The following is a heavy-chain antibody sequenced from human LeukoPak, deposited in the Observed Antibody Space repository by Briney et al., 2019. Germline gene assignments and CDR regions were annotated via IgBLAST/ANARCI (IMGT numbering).Heavy chain of an antibody. J-gene: IGHJ5*02. CDR1: GYTFTTYA. V-gene: IGHV1-3*01. D-gene: IGHD3-9*01. CDR3: ARAPYDILTGYSLNWFDP. CDR2: INGDNGNT. Sequence: ASVKVSCKASGYTFTTYAMHWVRQAPGQRLEWMGWINGDNGNTKYSQKFQGRVTITRDTSAYTAYMELRSLSSADTAVYICARAPYDILTGYSLNWFDPWGQGTLVTVSS.